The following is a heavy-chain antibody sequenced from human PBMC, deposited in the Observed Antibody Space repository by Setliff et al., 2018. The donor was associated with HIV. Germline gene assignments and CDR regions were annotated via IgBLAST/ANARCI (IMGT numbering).Heavy chain of an antibody. CDR3: ASEAGSSSGWFGY. V-gene: IGHV3-21*01. J-gene: IGHJ5*01. D-gene: IGHD6-19*01. CDR2: ISSSSSYI. Sequence: PGGSLRLSCAASGFTFFDYALNWVRQAPGKGLEWVSSISSSSSYIYYADSVRGRFTISRDNAKNTLYLQMNSLRAEDTAVYYCASEAGSSSGWFGYWGQGTLVTVSS. CDR1: GFTFFDYA.